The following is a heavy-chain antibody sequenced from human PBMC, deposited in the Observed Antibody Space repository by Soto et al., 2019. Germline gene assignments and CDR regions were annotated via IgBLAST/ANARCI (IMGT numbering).Heavy chain of an antibody. Sequence: ETLSLTFAVSGGSISSSNWWSWVRQPPGKGLEWIGEIYHSGSTNYNPSLKSRVTISVDKSKNQFSLKLSSVTAADTAVYYCASSIAAAGTRYYYGMDVWGQGTTVTVSS. CDR2: IYHSGST. J-gene: IGHJ6*02. CDR3: ASSIAAAGTRYYYGMDV. CDR1: GGSISSSNW. V-gene: IGHV4-4*02. D-gene: IGHD6-13*01.